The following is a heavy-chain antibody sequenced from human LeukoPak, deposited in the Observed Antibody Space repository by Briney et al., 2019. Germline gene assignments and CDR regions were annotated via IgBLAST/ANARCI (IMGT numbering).Heavy chain of an antibody. CDR2: INPSEGST. J-gene: IGHJ4*02. CDR1: GYTFTSHY. CDR3: ARDQEAAALGTTSSLNFDY. V-gene: IGHV1-46*01. D-gene: IGHD2/OR15-2a*01. Sequence: ASVKVSCKASGYTFTSHYIHWVRQAPGQGLEWVGIINPSEGSTSFAQKLQGRLTMTEDTSTSTVYMELSSLTSEDTAVYYCARDQEAAALGTTSSLNFDYWGQGTLVTVSS.